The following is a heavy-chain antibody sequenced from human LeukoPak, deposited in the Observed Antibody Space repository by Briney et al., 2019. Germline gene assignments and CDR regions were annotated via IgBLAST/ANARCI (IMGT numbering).Heavy chain of an antibody. V-gene: IGHV4-34*01. CDR2: INHSGST. Sequence: SETLSLTCAVYDGSFSGYYWSWIRQPPGKGLEWIGEINHSGSTNYNPSLKSRVTISVDTSKNQFSLKLSSVAAADTAVYYCARRSRPYYYDSSGYYAHWGQGTLVTVSS. J-gene: IGHJ4*02. CDR3: ARRSRPYYYDSSGYYAH. CDR1: DGSFSGYY. D-gene: IGHD3-22*01.